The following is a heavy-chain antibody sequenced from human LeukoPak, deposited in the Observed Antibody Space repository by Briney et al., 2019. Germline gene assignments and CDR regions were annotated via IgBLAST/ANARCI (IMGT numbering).Heavy chain of an antibody. D-gene: IGHD3-10*01. CDR1: GFTFGTYA. J-gene: IGHJ6*02. CDR3: AKESVWFGDVLGGLDV. CDR2: ISYDGDDK. Sequence: PGGSLRLSCAASGFTFGTYAMHWVRQAPGKGLEWVALISYDGDDKYYADSVKGRFTVSRDISKNTLSLQMNALRTEDTAVYYCAKESVWFGDVLGGLDVWGQGTTVIVSS. V-gene: IGHV3-30*04.